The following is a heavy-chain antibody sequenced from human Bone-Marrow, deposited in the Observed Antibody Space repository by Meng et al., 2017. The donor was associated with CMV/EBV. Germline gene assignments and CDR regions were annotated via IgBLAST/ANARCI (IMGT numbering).Heavy chain of an antibody. J-gene: IGHJ4*02. D-gene: IGHD5-18*01. CDR3: ARPLDTTVGRWNFGY. V-gene: IGHV3-30-3*01. CDR1: GFTFSSYA. CDR2: ISYDGSNK. Sequence: GGSLRLSCAASGFTFSSYAMHWVRQAPGKGLEWVAVISYDGSNKYYADSVKGRFTISRDNSKNTLYLQMNSLRAEDTAVYYCARPLDTTVGRWNFGYWGQGTLVTVSS.